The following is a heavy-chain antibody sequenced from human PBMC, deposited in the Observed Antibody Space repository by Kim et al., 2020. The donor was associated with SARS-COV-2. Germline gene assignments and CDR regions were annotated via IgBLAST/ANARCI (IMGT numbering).Heavy chain of an antibody. J-gene: IGHJ6*02. CDR2: IIPIFGTA. Sequence: SVKVSCKASGGTFSSYAISWVRQAPGQGLEWMGGIIPIFGTANYAQKFQGRVTITADESTSTAYMELSSLRSEDTAVYYCASGTCGGDCYHRRDYYYYYGMDVWGQGTTVTVSS. CDR1: GGTFSSYA. CDR3: ASGTCGGDCYHRRDYYYYYGMDV. V-gene: IGHV1-69*13. D-gene: IGHD2-21*02.